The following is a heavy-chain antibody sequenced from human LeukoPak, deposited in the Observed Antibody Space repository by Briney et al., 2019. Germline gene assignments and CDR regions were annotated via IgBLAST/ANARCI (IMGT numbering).Heavy chain of an antibody. D-gene: IGHD2-2*01. CDR1: GYTFTSYG. Sequence: ASVKVSCKASGYTFTSYGISWVRQAPGQGLEWMGWINPNSGGTNYAQKFQGRVTMTRDTSISTAYMELSRLRSDDTAVYYCARNVVPAARARVLDIWGQGTMVTVSS. CDR3: ARNVVPAARARVLDI. CDR2: INPNSGGT. J-gene: IGHJ3*02. V-gene: IGHV1-2*02.